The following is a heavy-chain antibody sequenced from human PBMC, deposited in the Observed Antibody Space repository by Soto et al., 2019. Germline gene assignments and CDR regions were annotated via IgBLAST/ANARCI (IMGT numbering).Heavy chain of an antibody. D-gene: IGHD4-17*01. Sequence: SETLSLACTVSGGSISSYYWSWIRQPPGKGLEWIGYIYYSGSTNYNPSLKSRVTISVDTSKNQFSLKLSSVTAADTAVYYCARVYGDYPGGFIDYWGQGTLVTVSS. V-gene: IGHV4-59*01. CDR1: GGSISSYY. CDR2: IYYSGST. J-gene: IGHJ4*02. CDR3: ARVYGDYPGGFIDY.